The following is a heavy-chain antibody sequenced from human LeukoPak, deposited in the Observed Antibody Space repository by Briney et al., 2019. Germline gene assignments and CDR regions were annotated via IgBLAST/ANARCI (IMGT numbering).Heavy chain of an antibody. CDR2: IPYDGSNK. V-gene: IGHV3-30*04. J-gene: IGHJ4*02. D-gene: IGHD4-11*01. CDR3: ARDKSSHYTLDY. CDR1: GFTFSSYA. Sequence: GGSLRLSCAASGFTFSSYAMHWVRQAPGKGLEWVAVIPYDGSNKYYADSVKGRFTISRDNSKNTLYLQMNSLRAEDTAVYYCARDKSSHYTLDYWGQGTLVTVSS.